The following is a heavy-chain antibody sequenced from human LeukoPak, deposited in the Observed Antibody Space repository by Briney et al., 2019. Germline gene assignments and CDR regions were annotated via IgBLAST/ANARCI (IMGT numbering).Heavy chain of an antibody. CDR2: IIPILGIA. CDR1: GGTFSSYT. J-gene: IGHJ4*02. CDR3: ARRNSGYDSVDY. Sequence: ASVKVSCEASGGTFSSYTISWVRQAPGQGLEWMGRIIPILGIANYAQKFQGRVTITADKSTSTAYMELSSLRSEDTAVYYCARRNSGYDSVDYWGQGTLVTVSS. D-gene: IGHD5-12*01. V-gene: IGHV1-69*02.